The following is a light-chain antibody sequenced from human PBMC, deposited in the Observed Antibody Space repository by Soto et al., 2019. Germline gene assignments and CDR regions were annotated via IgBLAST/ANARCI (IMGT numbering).Light chain of an antibody. J-gene: IGKJ5*01. CDR2: HAS. CDR1: QSVRSY. CDR3: QQRSNWPSIT. Sequence: IVLTQSLGTMALSPVEGATVSCTSSQSVRSYLAWYQQKPGQAPRLLIYHASNRATGIPARFSGSGSGTDFTLTISSLEPEDFAVYYCQQRSNWPSITFGQGTRLEIK. V-gene: IGKV3-11*01.